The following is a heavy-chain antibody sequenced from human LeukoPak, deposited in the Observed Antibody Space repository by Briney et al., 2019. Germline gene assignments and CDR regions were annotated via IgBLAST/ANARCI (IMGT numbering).Heavy chain of an antibody. V-gene: IGHV7-4-1*02. CDR3: AREGRKNIVVVPAAMYSWFDP. Sequence: GASVKVSCKASGYTFTSYAMNWVRQAPGQGLEWMGWINTNTGNPTYAQGFTGRFVFSLDTSVSTAYLQISSLKAEDTAVYYCAREGRKNIVVVPAAMYSWFDPWGQGTLVTVSS. CDR2: INTNTGNP. CDR1: GYTFTSYA. J-gene: IGHJ5*02. D-gene: IGHD2-2*01.